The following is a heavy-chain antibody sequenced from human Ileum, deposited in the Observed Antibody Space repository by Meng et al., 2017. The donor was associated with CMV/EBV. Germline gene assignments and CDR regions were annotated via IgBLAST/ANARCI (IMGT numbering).Heavy chain of an antibody. V-gene: IGHV4-34*01. D-gene: IGHD3/OR15-3a*01. Sequence: SETLSLTCAVYGGSFSGYYWSWIRQPPGKGLEWIGEINHSGSTNYNPSLKSRVTISVDTSKNQFSLKLSSVTAADTAVFYCARGRWTGGWFDPWGQGILVTVSS. CDR2: INHSGST. CDR1: GGSFSGYY. CDR3: ARGRWTGGWFDP. J-gene: IGHJ5*02.